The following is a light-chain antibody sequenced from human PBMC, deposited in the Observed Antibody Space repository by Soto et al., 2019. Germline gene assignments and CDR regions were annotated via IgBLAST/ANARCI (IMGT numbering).Light chain of an antibody. CDR1: SSDIADYNY. CDR2: EVT. J-gene: IGLJ2*01. V-gene: IGLV2-14*01. Sequence: QSVLTQPASVSASPGQSITISCTATSSDIADYNYVSWYQQHPGKAPKLIIYEVTNRPSGVSTRFSASKSGNTASLIISGLLAEDDADYYCSSYTSGDTLVAFGGGTKLTVL. CDR3: SSYTSGDTLVA.